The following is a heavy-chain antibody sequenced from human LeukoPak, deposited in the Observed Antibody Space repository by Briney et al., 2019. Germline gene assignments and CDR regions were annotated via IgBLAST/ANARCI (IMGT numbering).Heavy chain of an antibody. V-gene: IGHV3-30-3*01. D-gene: IGHD2-2*01. CDR3: ARDQMGYCSSTSCSHMDV. J-gene: IGHJ6*02. Sequence: GGSLRLSCAASGFTFSSYAMHWVRQAPGKGLEWVAVISYDGSNKYYADSVKGRFTISRDNSKNTLYLQMNSLRAEDTAVYYCARDQMGYCSSTSCSHMDVWGQGTTVTVSS. CDR1: GFTFSSYA. CDR2: ISYDGSNK.